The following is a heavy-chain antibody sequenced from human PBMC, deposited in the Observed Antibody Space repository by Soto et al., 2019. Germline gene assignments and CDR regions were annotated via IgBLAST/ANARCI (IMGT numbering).Heavy chain of an antibody. Sequence: ASVKVSCKVSGYTLTELSMHWVRQAPGKGLEWMGGFDPEDVETIYAQKFQGRVTMTEDTSTDTAYMELSSLRSEDTAVYYCATEHIAAAGSPVDYWGQGTLVTVSS. CDR1: GYTLTELS. CDR2: FDPEDVET. V-gene: IGHV1-24*01. J-gene: IGHJ4*02. CDR3: ATEHIAAAGSPVDY. D-gene: IGHD6-13*01.